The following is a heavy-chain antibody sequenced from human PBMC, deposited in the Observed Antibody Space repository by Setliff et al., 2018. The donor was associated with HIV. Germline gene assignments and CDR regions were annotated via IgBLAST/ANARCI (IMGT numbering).Heavy chain of an antibody. D-gene: IGHD3-22*01. V-gene: IGHV4-4*07. Sequence: LSLTCTVSGGSISSYYWSWIRQPAGKGLEWIGRIYPSGSTSYNPSLKSRVTMSVDTSKNQISLKLSSVTAAGTAVFYCAREFYHYDSSDYYSDYYYYYMDVWGKGTTVTVSS. CDR3: AREFYHYDSSDYYSDYYYYYMDV. CDR1: GGSISSYY. J-gene: IGHJ6*03. CDR2: IYPSGST.